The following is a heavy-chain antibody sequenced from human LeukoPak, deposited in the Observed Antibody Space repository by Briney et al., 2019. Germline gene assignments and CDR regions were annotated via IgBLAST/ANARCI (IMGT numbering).Heavy chain of an antibody. D-gene: IGHD3-22*01. V-gene: IGHV3-66*01. CDR1: GFTVSSNY. CDR3: AREGTQSSGYTFDY. CDR2: IYSGGST. Sequence: GGSLRLSCAASGFTVSSNYMSWVRQAPGKGLEWVSVIYSGGSTYYADSVKGRFTISRDNSKNTLYLQMNSLRAEDTAVYYYAREGTQSSGYTFDYWGQGTLVTVSS. J-gene: IGHJ4*02.